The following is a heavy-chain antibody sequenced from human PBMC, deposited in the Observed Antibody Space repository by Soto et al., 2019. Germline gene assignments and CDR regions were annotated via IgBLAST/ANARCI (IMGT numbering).Heavy chain of an antibody. CDR2: IFYSGST. D-gene: IGHD1-26*01. CDR1: GGSISSYY. CDR3: ARRWGPTFDF. V-gene: IGHV4-59*01. Sequence: TLSLTCTVSGGSISSYYWSWIRQPPGKGLEWIGYIFYSGSTNYNPSLKSRVTISVDTSKNQFSLKLSSVTAADTAVYFCARRWGPTFDFWGQGTLVTVSS. J-gene: IGHJ4*02.